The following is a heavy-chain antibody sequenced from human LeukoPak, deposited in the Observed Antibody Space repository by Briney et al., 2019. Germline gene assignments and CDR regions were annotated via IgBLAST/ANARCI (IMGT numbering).Heavy chain of an antibody. CDR3: ARVYYSNSYDYWYFDL. V-gene: IGHV4-59*01. CDR1: GGSIRSYY. D-gene: IGHD6-13*01. J-gene: IGHJ2*01. CDR2: IYYSGST. Sequence: PSETLSLTCTVSGGSIRSYYWSWIRQPPGKGLEWIGDIYYSGSTNYNPALKSRVTISVDTSKNQFSLKLSSVTAADTAVYYCARVYYSNSYDYWYFDLWGRGTLVTVSS.